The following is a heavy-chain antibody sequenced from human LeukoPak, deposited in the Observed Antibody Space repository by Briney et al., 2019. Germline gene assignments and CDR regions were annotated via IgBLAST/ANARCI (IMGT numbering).Heavy chain of an antibody. Sequence: SETLSLTCTVSGGSFSTYYWSWIRQPAGKGLEWIGRVSTSGSTNYNPSLKSRVTMSVDTSKNQFSLKLSSVTAADTAVYYCARGRNRWQWLYAFDIWGQGTMVTVSS. CDR1: GGSFSTYY. CDR3: ARGRNRWQWLYAFDI. V-gene: IGHV4-4*07. CDR2: VSTSGST. D-gene: IGHD6-19*01. J-gene: IGHJ3*02.